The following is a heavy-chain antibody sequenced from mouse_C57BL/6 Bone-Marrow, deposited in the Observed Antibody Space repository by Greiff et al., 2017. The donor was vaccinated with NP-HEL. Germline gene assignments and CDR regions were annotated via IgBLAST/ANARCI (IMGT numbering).Heavy chain of an antibody. J-gene: IGHJ1*03. CDR3: ARWYGSSPWYFDV. CDR1: GYAFTNYL. CDR2: INPGSGGT. Sequence: VQLQQSGAELVRPGTSVKVSCKASGYAFTNYLIEWVKQRPGQGLEWIGVINPGSGGTNYNEKFKGKATLTADKSSSTAYMQLSSLTSEDSAVYFCARWYGSSPWYFDVWGTGTTVTVSS. V-gene: IGHV1-54*01. D-gene: IGHD1-1*01.